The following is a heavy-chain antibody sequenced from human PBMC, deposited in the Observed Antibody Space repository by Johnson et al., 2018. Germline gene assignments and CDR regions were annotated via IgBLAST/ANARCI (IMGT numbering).Heavy chain of an antibody. CDR2: IRRNAYGGTT. V-gene: IGHV3-49*04. Sequence: VQLVQSGGGLVQPGRSXRLSCTVSGFTFGEYAMSWVRQAPGKGLEWVGFIRRNAYGGTTEYAASVKGRFTISRDDSKSIAYLQMNSLKTEDTAVYYCTRLYSSSWFFDYWGQGTLVTVSS. CDR3: TRLYSSSWFFDY. CDR1: GFTFGEYA. D-gene: IGHD6-13*01. J-gene: IGHJ4*02.